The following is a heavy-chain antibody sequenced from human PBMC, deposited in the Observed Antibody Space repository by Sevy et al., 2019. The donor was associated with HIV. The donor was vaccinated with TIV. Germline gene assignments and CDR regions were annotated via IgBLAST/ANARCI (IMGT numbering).Heavy chain of an antibody. Sequence: GGSLRLSCTASGFTFGDYAMSWLRQAPGKGLEWVGFIRSKTYGGTTEYAASVKGRFTISRDDSKNIAYLQMNSLKTEDTAVYYCTRVLGTISPYYYFGMDVWGQRTTVTASS. CDR3: TRVLGTISPYYYFGMDV. D-gene: IGHD3-3*01. V-gene: IGHV3-49*03. CDR2: IRSKTYGGTT. CDR1: GFTFGDYA. J-gene: IGHJ6*02.